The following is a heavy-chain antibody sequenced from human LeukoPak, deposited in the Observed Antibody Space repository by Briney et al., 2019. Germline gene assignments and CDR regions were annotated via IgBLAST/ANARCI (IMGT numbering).Heavy chain of an antibody. D-gene: IGHD6-6*01. CDR3: ARTAARRFDY. CDR1: GYTFTGYY. V-gene: IGHV1-46*01. Sequence: GASVKVSCKASGYTFTGYYMYWVRQAPGQGLEWMGRINPTGGSTTYAQKFQGRVTMTRDTSTSTVYMELSSLRSDDTAVYYCARTAARRFDYWGQGTLVTVSS. CDR2: INPTGGST. J-gene: IGHJ4*02.